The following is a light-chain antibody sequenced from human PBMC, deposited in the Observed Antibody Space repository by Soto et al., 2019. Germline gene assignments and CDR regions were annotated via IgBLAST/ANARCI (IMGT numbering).Light chain of an antibody. J-gene: IGKJ4*01. CDR3: QQHNSYPLT. V-gene: IGKV1-9*01. CDR1: QDISSY. Sequence: IQVTQSPSSLSASVGDRVTITCRASQDISSYLAWYQQKPGKAPTLLIYAASTLQSGVPSRFSGSGFGTDFTLTISSLQAEDFATYYCQQHNSYPLTFGGGTKVEIK. CDR2: AAS.